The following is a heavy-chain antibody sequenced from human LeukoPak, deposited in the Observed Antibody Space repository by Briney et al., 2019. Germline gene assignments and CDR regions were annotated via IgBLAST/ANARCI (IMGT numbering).Heavy chain of an antibody. CDR1: GYTFTNYY. V-gene: IGHV1-46*01. CDR2: INPSGGST. D-gene: IGHD6-19*01. Sequence: ASVKVSCKASGYTFTNYYMHWVRQAPGQGLEWMGIINPSGGSTTYTQRFQGRVTITADESTSTAYMELSSLRSEDTAVYYCASPSGWYTSLFDYWGQGTLVTVSS. CDR3: ASPSGWYTSLFDY. J-gene: IGHJ4*02.